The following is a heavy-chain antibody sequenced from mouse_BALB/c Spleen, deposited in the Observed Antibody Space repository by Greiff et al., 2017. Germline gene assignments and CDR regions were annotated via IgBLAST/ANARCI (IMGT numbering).Heavy chain of an antibody. J-gene: IGHJ2*01. D-gene: IGHD2-4*01. CDR3: ARVGRITTDY. V-gene: IGHV1-7*01. Sequence: QVQLKQSGAELAKPGASVKMSCKASGYTFTSYWMHWVKQRPGQGLEWIGYINPSTGYTEYNQKFKDKATLTADKSSSTAYMQLSSLTSEDSAVYYCARVGRITTDYWGQGTTLTVSS. CDR2: INPSTGYT. CDR1: GYTFTSYW.